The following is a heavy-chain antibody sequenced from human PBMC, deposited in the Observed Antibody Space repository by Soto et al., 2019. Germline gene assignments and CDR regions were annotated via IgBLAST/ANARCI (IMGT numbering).Heavy chain of an antibody. V-gene: IGHV1-3*01. CDR2: INAGNGNT. Sequence: GASVKVSCKASEYTLTSYAMHWVRQAPGQSLEWMGWINAGNGNTKYSQKFQGRVTITRDTSASTAYMELSSLRSEDTAIYYCARDYQFYFESNTYHAPHNWFDPWGQGTLVTVSS. CDR1: EYTLTSYA. J-gene: IGHJ5*02. CDR3: ARDYQFYFESNTYHAPHNWFDP. D-gene: IGHD3-22*01.